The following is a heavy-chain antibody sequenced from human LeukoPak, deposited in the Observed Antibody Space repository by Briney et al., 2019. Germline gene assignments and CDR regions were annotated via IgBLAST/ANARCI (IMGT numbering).Heavy chain of an antibody. J-gene: IGHJ4*02. Sequence: GGSLRLSCAASGFTFSSYAMSWVRQAPGKGLEWVSAISGSGGSTYYADSVKGRFTISRDNSKNTLYLQMNSSRAEDTAVYYCAKVPSPYYYDSSGYYLFDYWGQGTLVTVSS. CDR3: AKVPSPYYYDSSGYYLFDY. CDR2: ISGSGGST. V-gene: IGHV3-23*01. CDR1: GFTFSSYA. D-gene: IGHD3-22*01.